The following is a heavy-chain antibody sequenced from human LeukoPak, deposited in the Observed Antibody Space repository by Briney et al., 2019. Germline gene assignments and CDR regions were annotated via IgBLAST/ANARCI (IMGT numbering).Heavy chain of an antibody. CDR2: IKHDGSEK. CDR3: ARERRAEYYFDY. CDR1: GFTFDKYW. D-gene: IGHD1-26*01. J-gene: IGHJ4*02. V-gene: IGHV3-7*01. Sequence: GGSLRLSCAASGFTFDKYWMSWVRQAPGKGLEWVANIKHDGSEKYYVDSVKGRFTISRDNAKNSLYLQMNSLRAVDTAVYYCARERRAEYYFDYWGQGTLVTVSS.